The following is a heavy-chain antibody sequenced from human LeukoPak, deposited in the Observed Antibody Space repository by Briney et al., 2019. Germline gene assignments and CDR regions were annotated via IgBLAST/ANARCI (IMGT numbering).Heavy chain of an antibody. CDR3: ARLRDVLRYYDSSGYYYFDY. J-gene: IGHJ4*02. CDR2: IYHSGST. CDR1: GYSISSGYY. Sequence: SETLSLTCTVSGYSISSGYYWGWIRQPPGKGLEWIGSIYHSGSTYYNPSLKSRVTISVDTSKNQFSLKLSSVTAADTAVYYCARLRDVLRYYDSSGYYYFDYWGQGTLVTVSS. D-gene: IGHD3-22*01. V-gene: IGHV4-38-2*02.